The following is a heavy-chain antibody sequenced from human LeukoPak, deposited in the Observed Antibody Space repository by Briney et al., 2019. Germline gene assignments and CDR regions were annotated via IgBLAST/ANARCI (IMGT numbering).Heavy chain of an antibody. CDR1: EFTFSSYS. CDR2: ITNSGNSK. J-gene: IGHJ4*02. CDR3: ARTGSSGYLTFDY. V-gene: IGHV3-48*01. D-gene: IGHD3-22*01. Sequence: GGSLRLSCAASEFTFSSYSMNWVRQAPGKGLEWVSYITNSGNSKSYADSVKGRFTISRDNTKNSLYLQMNGLRAEDTAVYYCARTGSSGYLTFDYWGQGILVTVSS.